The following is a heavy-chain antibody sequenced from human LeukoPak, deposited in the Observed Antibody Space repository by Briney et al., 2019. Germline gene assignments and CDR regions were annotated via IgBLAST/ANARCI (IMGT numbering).Heavy chain of an antibody. CDR1: GFTFSSYA. V-gene: IGHV3-48*04. CDR3: ARGHYGLDI. J-gene: IGHJ6*02. CDR2: IYAGDTTI. Sequence: HPGGSLRLSCAASGFTFSSYAMSWVRQAPGKGLEWVSYIYAGDTTIYYADSVKGRFTISRDNAKNSVYLQMNSLRVEDTAVYYCARGHYGLDIWGQGTTVTVSS.